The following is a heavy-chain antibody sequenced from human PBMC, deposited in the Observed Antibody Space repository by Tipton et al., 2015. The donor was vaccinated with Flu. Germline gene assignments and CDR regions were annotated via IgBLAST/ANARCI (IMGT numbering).Heavy chain of an antibody. CDR3: ARGTPERLRDSRYWVGP. D-gene: IGHD2-15*01. CDR2: IYTSGST. V-gene: IGHV4-4*07. Sequence: TLSLTCTVSGGSISSYYWSWIRQPAGLGLEWIGRIYTSGSTNYNPSLKSRVTMSVDTSKNQFSLKLSSVTAADTAVYYCARGTPERLRDSRYWVGPGGQGTLVTVSS. CDR1: GGSISSYY. J-gene: IGHJ5*02.